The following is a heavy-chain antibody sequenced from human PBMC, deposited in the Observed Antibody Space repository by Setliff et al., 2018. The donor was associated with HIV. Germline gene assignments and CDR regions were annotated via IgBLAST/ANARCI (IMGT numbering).Heavy chain of an antibody. CDR3: ARFGVAYGIDV. J-gene: IGHJ6*02. V-gene: IGHV3-7*01. D-gene: IGHD3-10*01. CDR2: IKQDGTAT. Sequence: GGSLRLSCAASGFTLSSYWMSWVRQAPGKGLEWVANIKQDGTATNYVDSVKGRFTISRDNAENSLYLQMNSLRVENTAVYYCARFGVAYGIDVWGQGTTVTVSS. CDR1: GFTLSSYW.